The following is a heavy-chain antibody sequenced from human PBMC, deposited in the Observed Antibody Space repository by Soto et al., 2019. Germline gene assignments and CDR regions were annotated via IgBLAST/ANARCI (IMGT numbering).Heavy chain of an antibody. CDR2: VSHDGRNT. CDR1: GFTFSDYA. J-gene: IGHJ4*02. D-gene: IGHD6-19*01. CDR3: AKGGRRWLVTSDWNY. V-gene: IGHV3-30*18. Sequence: VQLVESGGGVVQPGRSLRLSCAASGFTFSDYAMHWVRQAPGKGLEWVAVVSHDGRNTHYADSVKGRFTISRDSSKNPVSLEMTSLRAEDRAVYYCAKGGRRWLVTSDWNYWGQGALVTVSS.